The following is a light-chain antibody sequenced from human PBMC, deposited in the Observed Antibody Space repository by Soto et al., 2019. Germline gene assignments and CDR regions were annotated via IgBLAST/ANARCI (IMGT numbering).Light chain of an antibody. V-gene: IGKV3-15*01. CDR2: GAS. CDR1: QSVSSN. CDR3: QHYNNWPRT. Sequence: EIVMTQSPATLSVSPGERATLSCRASQSVSSNLAWSQQKPGQAPRLLIYGASTRATGITARFSGSGSGTEFTLTISSLQSEDFAVYYCQHYNNWPRTFGQGTKVDIK. J-gene: IGKJ1*01.